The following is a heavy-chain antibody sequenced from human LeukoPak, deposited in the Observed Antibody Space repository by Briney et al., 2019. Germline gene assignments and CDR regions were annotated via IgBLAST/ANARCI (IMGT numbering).Heavy chain of an antibody. D-gene: IGHD2-15*01. CDR1: GFTFSSSA. CDR3: AKQLGYCSDGSCYFPY. V-gene: IGHV3-23*01. Sequence: GGSLRLACAASGFTFSSSAMSWVRQAPGKGLEWVSAISNNGGYTYYADSVQGRFTISRDNSKSTLCLQMNSLRAEDTAVYYCAKQLGYCSDGSCYFPYWGQGTLVTVSS. J-gene: IGHJ4*02. CDR2: ISNNGGYT.